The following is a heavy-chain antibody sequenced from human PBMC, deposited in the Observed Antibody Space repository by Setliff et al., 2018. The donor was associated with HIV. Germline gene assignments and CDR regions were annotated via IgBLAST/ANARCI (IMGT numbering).Heavy chain of an antibody. Sequence: ASVKVSCKASGYTFTDYYIHWVRQAPGQGLEWMGWINPKSGDTKYGQSFQGRVTMTRDTSISTAYMNLSGLRSNDTAVYYCTRGTAVADTNTQPFKYWGQGALVTVSS. CDR1: GYTFTDYY. CDR2: INPKSGDT. D-gene: IGHD6-19*01. J-gene: IGHJ4*02. V-gene: IGHV1-2*02. CDR3: TRGTAVADTNTQPFKY.